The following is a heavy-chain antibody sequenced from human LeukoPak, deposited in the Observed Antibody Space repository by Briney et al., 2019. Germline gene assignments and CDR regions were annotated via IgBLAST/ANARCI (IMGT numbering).Heavy chain of an antibody. CDR3: GTDNYYKVDV. Sequence: GGSLRLSRAASGFSFNNYWMVWVRQAPGKGLVWVSNIKSDGSITNYADSVRGRSTISRDNAKNTVHLEMNSLRAEDTAVYYCGTDNYYKVDVWGKGTTVTVSS. J-gene: IGHJ6*03. V-gene: IGHV3-74*01. CDR2: IKSDGSIT. CDR1: GFSFNNYW.